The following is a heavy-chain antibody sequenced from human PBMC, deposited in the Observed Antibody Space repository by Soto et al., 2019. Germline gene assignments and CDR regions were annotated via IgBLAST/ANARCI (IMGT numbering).Heavy chain of an antibody. CDR3: AASTADYGVGV. V-gene: IGHV5-51*01. CDR1: GYTFTNYW. J-gene: IGHJ6*02. Sequence: GDSLKISCKGSGYTFTNYWIGRVRQMPGKALERMGIIYPGESDTKYNPSVQGQVTISADKSITTSYLQLSSLKASDTAIYYCAASTADYGVGVWGQGTTVTVSS. CDR2: IYPGESDT.